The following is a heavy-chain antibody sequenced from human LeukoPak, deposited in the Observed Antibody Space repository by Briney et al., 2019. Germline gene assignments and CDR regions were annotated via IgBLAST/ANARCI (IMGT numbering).Heavy chain of an antibody. CDR1: GYTFTSYG. D-gene: IGHD6-13*01. CDR3: ATQNLNSSSFPGQHSWLREPNWFDP. Sequence: GASVKVSCKASGYTFTSYGISWVRQAPGQGLEWMGRISAYNGNTNYAQKLQGRVTMTTDTSTSTAYMELSSLRSEDTAVYYCATQNLNSSSFPGQHSWLREPNWFDPWGQGTLVTVSS. CDR2: ISAYNGNT. J-gene: IGHJ5*02. V-gene: IGHV1-18*01.